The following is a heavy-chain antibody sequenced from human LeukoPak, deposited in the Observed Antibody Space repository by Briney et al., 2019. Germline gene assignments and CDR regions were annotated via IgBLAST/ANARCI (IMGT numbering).Heavy chain of an antibody. J-gene: IGHJ4*02. CDR1: GYTFTSYY. V-gene: IGHV1-46*01. CDR3: ASLLSGGGRGLVY. CDR2: INPSGGST. Sequence: ASVKVSCKASGYTFTSYYMHWVRQAPGQGREWMGIINPSGGSTSYAQKFQGRVTMTRDTSTSTVYMELSSLRSEDTAVYYCASLLSGGGRGLVYWGQGTLVTVSS. D-gene: IGHD6-19*01.